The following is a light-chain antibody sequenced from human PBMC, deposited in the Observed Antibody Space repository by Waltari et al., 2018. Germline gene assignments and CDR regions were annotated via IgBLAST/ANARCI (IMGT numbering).Light chain of an antibody. CDR2: GAS. V-gene: IGKV1-39*01. Sequence: DIQMAQSPSSLSASVGATVTVTCRASPNIRTYLNWYQQKPAKAPKLLIYGASTLQRGVPSRFRGSASGTEFTLTVTNLQPDDFATYFCQQSFSSPWTFGQGTTVNI. J-gene: IGKJ1*01. CDR3: QQSFSSPWT. CDR1: PNIRTY.